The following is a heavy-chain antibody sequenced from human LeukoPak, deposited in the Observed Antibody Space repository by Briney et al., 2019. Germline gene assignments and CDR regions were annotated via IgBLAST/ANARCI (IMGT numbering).Heavy chain of an antibody. J-gene: IGHJ4*02. CDR2: IYHIGST. CDR3: ARAGWIITSGIDY. CDR1: GYSISRGYY. V-gene: IGHV4-38-2*01. Sequence: SETLSLTCGVSGYSISRGYYWAWIRQPPEKGLEWIGTIYHIGSTYYNPSLESRVTISVDTSKNEFSLNLSSVTAADTAVYYCARAGWIITSGIDYWGQGALVTVSS. D-gene: IGHD1-20*01.